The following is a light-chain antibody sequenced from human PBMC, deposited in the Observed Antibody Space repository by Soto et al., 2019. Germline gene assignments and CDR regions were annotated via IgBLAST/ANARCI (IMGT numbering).Light chain of an antibody. CDR2: GAS. J-gene: IGKJ1*01. Sequence: EIVLTQSPGTLSLSPGERATLSCRASQSVNNNYLAWYQQKPGQAPRLLIYGASSRATGIPDRFSGSGSGTDFPLTISRLAPEDFAVYYFQQYVHSWTFGQGTKVEIK. CDR3: QQYVHSWT. CDR1: QSVNNNY. V-gene: IGKV3-20*01.